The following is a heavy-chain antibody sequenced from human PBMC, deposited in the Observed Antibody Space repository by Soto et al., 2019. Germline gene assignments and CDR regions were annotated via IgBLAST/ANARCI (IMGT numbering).Heavy chain of an antibody. D-gene: IGHD3-16*02. CDR3: ARDFAGYPSD. CDR2: IYSGGNT. Sequence: EVQLVETGGGLIQPGGSLRLSCAASGFTVSSSYMSWVRQAPGKGLEWISVIYSGGNTYYADSVKGRFTISRDSSKNTLYLQMNSLRAEDTAVYYCARDFAGYPSDWGQGTLVTVSS. J-gene: IGHJ4*02. CDR1: GFTVSSSY. V-gene: IGHV3-53*02.